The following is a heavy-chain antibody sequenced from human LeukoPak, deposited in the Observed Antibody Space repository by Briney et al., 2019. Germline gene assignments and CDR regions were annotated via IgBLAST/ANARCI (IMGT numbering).Heavy chain of an antibody. CDR2: IYPGDSDT. CDR1: GYSFTSYW. D-gene: IGHD2-2*01. J-gene: IGHJ4*02. Sequence: GESLKISCKGSGYSFTSYWIGWVRPLPGKGLEWMGIIYPGDSDTRYSPSFQGQVTISADKSISTAYLQWSSLKASDTAMYYCARQSRYCSSTSCYPDYWGQGTLVTVSS. V-gene: IGHV5-51*01. CDR3: ARQSRYCSSTSCYPDY.